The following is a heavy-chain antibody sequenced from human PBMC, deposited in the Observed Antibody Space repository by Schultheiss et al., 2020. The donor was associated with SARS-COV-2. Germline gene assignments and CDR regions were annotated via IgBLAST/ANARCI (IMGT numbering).Heavy chain of an antibody. Sequence: SETLSLTCTVSGGSISSSSYYWGWIRQPPGKGLEWIGSIYYSGSTYYNPSLKSRVTISVDTSKNQFSLKLSSVNAADTAVYYCARVFDTAMDFDYWGQGTLVTVSS. CDR3: ARVFDTAMDFDY. V-gene: IGHV4-39*01. J-gene: IGHJ4*02. CDR2: IYYSGST. D-gene: IGHD5-18*01. CDR1: GGSISSSSYY.